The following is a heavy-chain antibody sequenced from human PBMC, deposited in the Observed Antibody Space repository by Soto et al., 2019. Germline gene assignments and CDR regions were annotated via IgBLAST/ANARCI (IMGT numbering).Heavy chain of an antibody. J-gene: IGHJ6*02. CDR2: IIPIFGTA. D-gene: IGHD6-6*01. Sequence: ASVKVSCKASGGTFGSYAISWVRQAPGQGLEWMGGIIPIFGTANYAQKFQGRVTITADESTSTAYMELSSLRSEDTAVYYCARDASSSDLYYYGMDVWGQGTTVTVSS. CDR1: GGTFGSYA. V-gene: IGHV1-69*13. CDR3: ARDASSSDLYYYGMDV.